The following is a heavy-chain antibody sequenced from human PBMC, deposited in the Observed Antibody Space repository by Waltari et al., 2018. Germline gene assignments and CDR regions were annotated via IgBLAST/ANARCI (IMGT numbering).Heavy chain of an antibody. J-gene: IGHJ3*02. D-gene: IGHD3-22*01. CDR1: GGSISSYY. CDR2: IYYSGGT. Sequence: QVQLQESGPGLVKPSETLSLTCTVSGGSISSYYWSWIRQPPGKGLEWIGYIYYSGGTNSSPSLKSRVTISVDTSKNQFSLKLSSVTAADTAVYYCARAGRYYYDSSGYDAFDIWGQGTMVTVSS. V-gene: IGHV4-59*01. CDR3: ARAGRYYYDSSGYDAFDI.